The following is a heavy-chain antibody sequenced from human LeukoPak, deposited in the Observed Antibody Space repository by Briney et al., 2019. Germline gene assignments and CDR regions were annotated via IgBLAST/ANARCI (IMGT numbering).Heavy chain of an antibody. CDR1: GFTVSSNY. Sequence: QTGGSLRLSCAASGFTVSSNYMSWVRQAPGKGLEWVSVIYSGGSTYYADSVKGRFTISRDNAKNSLYLQMNSLRAEDTAVYYCARPACSGGSCYSGDYWGQGTLVTVSS. J-gene: IGHJ4*02. V-gene: IGHV3-53*01. CDR3: ARPACSGGSCYSGDY. D-gene: IGHD2-15*01. CDR2: IYSGGST.